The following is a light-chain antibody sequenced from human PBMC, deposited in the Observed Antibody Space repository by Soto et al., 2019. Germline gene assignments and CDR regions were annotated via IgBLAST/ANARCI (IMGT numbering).Light chain of an antibody. CDR2: GAF. J-gene: IGKJ2*01. Sequence: IVTTQSPVTLSVSPGERATLSCRASQNIGSNLAWYQQKPGQAPRLLIYGAFTRATGIAARFSGSGSGTEFTLTISSLQSEDFAVYYCQHYNNWPPFTFGQGTKVDIK. CDR3: QHYNNWPPFT. V-gene: IGKV3-15*01. CDR1: QNIGSN.